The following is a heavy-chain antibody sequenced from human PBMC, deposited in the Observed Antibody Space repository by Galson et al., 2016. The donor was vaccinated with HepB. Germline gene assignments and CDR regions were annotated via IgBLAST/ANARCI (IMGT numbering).Heavy chain of an antibody. J-gene: IGHJ6*03. CDR1: GYSFTNYW. Sequence: QSGAEVKKPGESLKISCQGSGYSFTNYWIGWVRQMPGKGLEWMGVIYPADSDTRHSPSFQGQVTISADKSTSTAHLQWSSLKASDTAVYYCARPGKPPMIRGVKGKYYNYMDVWGKGTTVTVS. V-gene: IGHV5-51*01. D-gene: IGHD3-10*01. CDR2: IYPADSDT. CDR3: ARPGKPPMIRGVKGKYYNYMDV.